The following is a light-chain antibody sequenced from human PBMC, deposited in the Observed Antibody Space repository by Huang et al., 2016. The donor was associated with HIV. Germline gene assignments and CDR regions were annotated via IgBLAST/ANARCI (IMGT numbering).Light chain of an antibody. V-gene: IGKV1-5*03. Sequence: DIQITQSPRTLSASVGDRVTITCRASQSVSTWLSWYQQKPGKPPKLLIYKASTLETGVPSGFSGSGSGTEFTLTISSLQPDDFATYYCQQYSSFWTFGQGTKV. J-gene: IGKJ1*01. CDR1: QSVSTW. CDR3: QQYSSFWT. CDR2: KAS.